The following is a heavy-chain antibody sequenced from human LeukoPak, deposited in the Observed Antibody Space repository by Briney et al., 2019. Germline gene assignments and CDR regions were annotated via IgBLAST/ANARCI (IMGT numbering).Heavy chain of an antibody. CDR1: GGSLSSGGYY. CDR2: IYYSGST. J-gene: IGHJ5*02. V-gene: IGHV4-31*03. D-gene: IGHD3-16*01. CDR3: ARGGFILFDP. Sequence: PSDTLSLTCTVSGGSLSSGGYYWRWLRQHPGTGLEWIGYIYYSGSTYYNPSLKSRVTISVDTSKNQFSLKLSSVTAADTAVYYCARGGFILFDPWGQGTLVTVSS.